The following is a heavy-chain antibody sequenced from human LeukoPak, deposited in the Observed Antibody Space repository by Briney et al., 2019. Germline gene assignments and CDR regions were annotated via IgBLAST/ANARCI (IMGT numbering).Heavy chain of an antibody. CDR1: GFTFAIHA. CDR2: ISGDGAST. CDR3: AKDSYASGRPLHTFDV. D-gene: IGHD3-10*01. J-gene: IGHJ3*01. Sequence: AGGSLRLSCAASGFTFAIHAMTWVRQAPGKGLEWVSGISGDGASTHYAESLKGKFTISRDNSQNTLFLQMNSLRVEDTAIYYCAKDSYASGRPLHTFDVWGQGTMVTVSS. V-gene: IGHV3-23*01.